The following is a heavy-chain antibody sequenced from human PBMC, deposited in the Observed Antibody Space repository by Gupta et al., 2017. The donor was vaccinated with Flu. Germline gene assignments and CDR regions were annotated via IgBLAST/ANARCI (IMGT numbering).Heavy chain of an antibody. CDR3: AKGAYDDFWSGANWFDP. CDR1: GFPFNRHY. J-gene: IGHJ5*02. D-gene: IGHD3-3*01. Sequence: QVQLVQSGAEVKGPGASVRVSCPASGFPFNRHYIPWIRQAPGQGFEWMGWINPNNGATHIAPKFRGRVTMTSDTSITTAYLDLRTLRPADSAFYYCAKGAYDDFWSGANWFDPWGQGSLVTVSS. CDR2: INPNNGAT. V-gene: IGHV1-2*02.